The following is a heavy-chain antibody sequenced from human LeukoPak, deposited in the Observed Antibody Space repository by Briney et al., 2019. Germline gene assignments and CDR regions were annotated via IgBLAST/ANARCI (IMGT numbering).Heavy chain of an antibody. CDR3: ARTTNWFDL. Sequence: PGASLKISCKGSGSRFTSYWIGWVRRMPGKGLEWMGIIYPGDSDTRYSPSFQGQVTMSADKSISTAYLQWSSLKASDTAMYYCARTTNWFDLWGQGTLVTVSS. J-gene: IGHJ5*02. CDR1: GSRFTSYW. D-gene: IGHD1-1*01. V-gene: IGHV5-51*01. CDR2: IYPGDSDT.